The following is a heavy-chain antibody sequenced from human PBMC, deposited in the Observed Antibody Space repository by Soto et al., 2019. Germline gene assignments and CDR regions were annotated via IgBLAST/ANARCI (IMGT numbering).Heavy chain of an antibody. D-gene: IGHD1-1*01. CDR3: ARKTPFYQTTLAFDI. J-gene: IGHJ3*02. Sequence: SETLSLTCAVSRGSISSSNWWSWVRQPPGKGLEWIGEIFHSGSTNYNPSLKSRVTISVDKSKNQFSLKLSSVTAADTAVYYCARKTPFYQTTLAFDIWGQGTMVTVSS. V-gene: IGHV4-4*02. CDR1: RGSISSSNW. CDR2: IFHSGST.